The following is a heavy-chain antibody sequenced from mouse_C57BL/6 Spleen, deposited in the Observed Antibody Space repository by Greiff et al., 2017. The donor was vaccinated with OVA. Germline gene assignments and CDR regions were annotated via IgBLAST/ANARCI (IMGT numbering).Heavy chain of an antibody. CDR1: GFTFSSYA. J-gene: IGHJ3*01. CDR3: TRGSPGPWFAY. CDR2: ISSGGDYI. Sequence: EVKLMESGEGLVKPGGSLKLSCAASGFTFSSYAMSWVRQTPEKRLEWVAYISSGGDYIYYADTVKGRFTISRDNARNTLYLQMSSLKSEDTAMYYCTRGSPGPWFAYWGQGTLVTVSA. D-gene: IGHD3-1*01. V-gene: IGHV5-9-1*02.